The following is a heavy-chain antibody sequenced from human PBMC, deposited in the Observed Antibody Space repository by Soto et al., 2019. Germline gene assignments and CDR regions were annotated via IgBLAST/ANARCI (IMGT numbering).Heavy chain of an antibody. CDR1: GFTFCNYA. D-gene: IGHD3-10*01. CDR3: AREFAPGSPNYDY. J-gene: IGHJ4*02. CDR2: FTRSGNT. Sequence: EVQLLESAGGLEQPGGSLRLSCAASGFTFCNYAMSWVRQAPGKGLEWVSTFTRSGNTYYADSVKGRFTISRDNSKNTLYLQIDSLRAEDTAVYYSAREFAPGSPNYDYWGLGTLLTVSS. V-gene: IGHV3-23*01.